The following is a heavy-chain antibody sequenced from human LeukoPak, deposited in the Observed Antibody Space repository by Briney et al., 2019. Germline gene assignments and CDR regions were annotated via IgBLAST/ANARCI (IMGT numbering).Heavy chain of an antibody. CDR1: GYTFTGYY. D-gene: IGHD3-9*01. CDR3: ARELDERIRYFDWLQNGMDV. V-gene: IGHV1-2*02. J-gene: IGHJ6*02. Sequence: GASVKVSCKASGYTFTGYYMHWVRQAPGQGLEWMGWINPNSGGTNYAQKFQGRVTMTRDTSISTAYMELSRLRSDDTAVYYCARELDERIRYFDWLQNGMDVWGQGTTVTVSS. CDR2: INPNSGGT.